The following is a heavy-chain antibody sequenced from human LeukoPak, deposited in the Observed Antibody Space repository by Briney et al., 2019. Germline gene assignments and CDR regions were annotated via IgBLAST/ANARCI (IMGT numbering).Heavy chain of an antibody. CDR3: ARGGYHSDY. CDR1: GGSISSYY. V-gene: IGHV4-59*13. J-gene: IGHJ4*02. CDR2: IYYSGST. Sequence: SETLSLTCAVSGGSISSYYWSWIRQPPGKGLEWIGYIYYSGSTNYNPSLKSRVTISVDTSKNQYSLKLSSVTAADTAVYYCARGGYHSDYWGQGTLVTVSS. D-gene: IGHD3-16*02.